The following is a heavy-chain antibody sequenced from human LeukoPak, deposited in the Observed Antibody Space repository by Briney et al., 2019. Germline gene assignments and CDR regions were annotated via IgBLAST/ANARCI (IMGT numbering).Heavy chain of an antibody. J-gene: IGHJ6*04. CDR3: AELGITMIGGV. CDR1: GFSFSTYW. CDR2: IKQDGSEK. D-gene: IGHD3-10*02. V-gene: IGHV3-7*01. Sequence: GGSLRLSCAASGFSFSTYWMSWVRQAPGKGLEWVANIKQDGSEKYYVDSVKGRFTISRDNAKNSLYLQMNSLRAEDTAVYYCAELGITMIGGVWGKGTTVTISS.